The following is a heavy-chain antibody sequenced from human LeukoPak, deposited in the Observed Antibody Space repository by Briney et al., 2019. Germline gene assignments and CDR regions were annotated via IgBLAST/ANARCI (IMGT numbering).Heavy chain of an antibody. J-gene: IGHJ4*02. V-gene: IGHV1-2*02. CDR2: INPNSGGT. CDR1: GYTFTGYY. CDR3: ARDRGSGAWYHLDGSIDY. Sequence: ASVKVSCKASGYTFTGYYMHWVRQAPGQGLEWMGWINPNSGGTNYAQKFQGRVTMTRDTSISTAYMELSRLRSDDTAVYYCARDRGSGAWYHLDGSIDYWGQGTLVTVSS. D-gene: IGHD2-2*01.